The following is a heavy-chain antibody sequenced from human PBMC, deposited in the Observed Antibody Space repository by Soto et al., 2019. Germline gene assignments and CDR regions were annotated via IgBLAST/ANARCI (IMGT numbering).Heavy chain of an antibody. CDR2: IDPSDSYT. Sequence: PEESLKISCKGSGYIFNSYWISWVRQMPGKGLEWMGRIDPSDSYTNYSPSFQGHVTISADKSISTAYLQWSSLKASDTAMYYFARTRGQHCKGGNCYFGMDVWGQGTTATVS. V-gene: IGHV5-10-1*01. D-gene: IGHD2-15*01. J-gene: IGHJ6*02. CDR1: GYIFNSYW. CDR3: ARTRGQHCKGGNCYFGMDV.